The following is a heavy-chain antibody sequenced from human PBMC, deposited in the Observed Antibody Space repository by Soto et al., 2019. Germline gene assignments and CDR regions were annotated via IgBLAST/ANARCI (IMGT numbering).Heavy chain of an antibody. D-gene: IGHD6-13*01. J-gene: IGHJ4*02. Sequence: SETLSLTCSVSGGSISNGDYYWTWIRQHPGKGLEWIGYIYYSGSTYYNPSLKSRVTISVDTSKNQFSLKLSSVTAADTAVYYCARIKGGAAGNFDYWGQGTLVTVSS. CDR2: IYYSGST. CDR3: ARIKGGAAGNFDY. CDR1: GGSISNGDYY. V-gene: IGHV4-31*03.